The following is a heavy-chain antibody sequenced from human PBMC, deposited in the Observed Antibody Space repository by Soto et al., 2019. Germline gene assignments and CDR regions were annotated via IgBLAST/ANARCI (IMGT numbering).Heavy chain of an antibody. D-gene: IGHD3-9*01. CDR1: GFTFSRYA. V-gene: IGHV3-64D*06. Sequence: GGSLRLSCSASGFTFSRYAMHWVRQAPGKGMEYVSGISSHGGTTYYADSVKGRFTISRDNSKNTLFLQMSSLRPEDTSVYYCLKGEREADNGQKIYEWFLVDTWGQGT. CDR2: ISSHGGTT. CDR3: LKGEREADNGQKIYEWFLVDT. J-gene: IGHJ5*02.